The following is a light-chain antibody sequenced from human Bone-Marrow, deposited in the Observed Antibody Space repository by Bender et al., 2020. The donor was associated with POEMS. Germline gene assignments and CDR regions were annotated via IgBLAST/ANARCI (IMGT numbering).Light chain of an antibody. CDR2: YDD. V-gene: IGLV1-36*01. J-gene: IGLJ3*02. CDR3: SAWDDSPGGWV. CDR1: CSNIGNHG. Sequence: QSVLTQPPSASVTPGHRVTISCSGCCSNIGNHGVNWYQRLPGDAPKLLIYYDDLLTSGVSDRFSDSKSGTSGSRAISEPQSEDEALSSCSAWDDSPGGWVVGGGTKLTVL.